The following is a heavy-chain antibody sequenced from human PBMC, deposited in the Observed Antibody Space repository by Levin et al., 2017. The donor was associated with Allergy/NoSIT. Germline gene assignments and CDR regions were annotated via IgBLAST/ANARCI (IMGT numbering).Heavy chain of an antibody. D-gene: IGHD2-21*02. V-gene: IGHV2-26*01. CDR2: IFSNDEK. CDR3: ALPTLTFFAH. Sequence: SGPTLVKPTETLTLTCTVSGISLSDARMGVSWIRQPPGKAPEWLAHIFSNDEKSYNTSLKTRLTVSKDTSRSQVVLTMTNMDPVDTATYFCALPTLTFFAHWGQGILVTVSS. CDR1: GISLSDARMG. J-gene: IGHJ4*02.